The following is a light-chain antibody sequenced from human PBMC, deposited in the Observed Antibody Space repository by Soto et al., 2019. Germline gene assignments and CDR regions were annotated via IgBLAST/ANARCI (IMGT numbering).Light chain of an antibody. CDR3: QQYNNWPPLT. Sequence: EIVMTQSPATLSVSPGERATLSCRASQSVSSNLAWYPQKPGQAPRLLIYGASTRATGIPARFSDSGSGTEFTLTISSLQSEDFAVYYCQQYNNWPPLTFGGGTKVEIK. J-gene: IGKJ4*01. CDR1: QSVSSN. V-gene: IGKV3-15*01. CDR2: GAS.